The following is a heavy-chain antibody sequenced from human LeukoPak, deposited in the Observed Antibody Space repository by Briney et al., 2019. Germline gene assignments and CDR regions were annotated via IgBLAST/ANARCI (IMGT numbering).Heavy chain of an antibody. V-gene: IGHV3-11*04. Sequence: GGSLRLSCAASRFTFSDYYMSWIRQTPGKGLEWVSSISSSGSPVYYADSVKGRFTISRDNAKNSLYLQMNSLRAEDTAVYYCAREGYSYYYYMDVWGKGTTVTVSS. J-gene: IGHJ6*03. CDR3: AREGYSYYYYMDV. CDR2: ISSSGSPV. CDR1: RFTFSDYY. D-gene: IGHD5-18*01.